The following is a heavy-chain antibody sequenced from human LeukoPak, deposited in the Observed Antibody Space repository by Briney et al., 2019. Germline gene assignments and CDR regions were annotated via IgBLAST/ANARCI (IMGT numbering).Heavy chain of an antibody. V-gene: IGHV3-23*01. Sequence: PGGSLRLSCAASGFPFSSYAMSWVRQAPGKGLEWVSGISGRGGTTYYADSVKGRFTISRDNSKNTLYLQMNSLRAEDTAVYYCAKGSSGWYDFDNWGQGTLVTVSS. CDR1: GFPFSSYA. D-gene: IGHD6-19*01. J-gene: IGHJ4*02. CDR2: ISGRGGTT. CDR3: AKGSSGWYDFDN.